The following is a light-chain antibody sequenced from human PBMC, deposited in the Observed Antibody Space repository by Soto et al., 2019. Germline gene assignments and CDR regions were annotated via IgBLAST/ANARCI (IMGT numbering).Light chain of an antibody. V-gene: IGLV2-14*02. Sequence: QSALTQSASVSGSPGQSITISCTGTGSVVGSYNLVSWYQQVPGKAPKLMVYEDTKRPSGVSNRFSGSKSGNTASLTISGLQAEDEADYYCSSYTSSSTWVFGGGTKLTVL. CDR2: EDT. J-gene: IGLJ3*02. CDR3: SSYTSSSTWV. CDR1: GSVVGSYNL.